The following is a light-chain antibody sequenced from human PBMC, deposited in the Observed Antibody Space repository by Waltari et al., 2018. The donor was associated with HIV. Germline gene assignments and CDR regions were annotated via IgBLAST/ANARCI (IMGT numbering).Light chain of an antibody. J-gene: IGLJ1*01. CDR3: TSYGGSNNFYV. CDR2: EVN. CDR1: SSDVGGYNY. V-gene: IGLV2-8*01. Sequence: QSALTQPPSASGSPGQSVTISCTGTSSDVGGYNYVSWYQQHAGKAPKLMILEVNRRPSGVPDRFSGSKSGNTASLTISGLQVEDEADYYCTSYGGSNNFYVFGTGTTVTV.